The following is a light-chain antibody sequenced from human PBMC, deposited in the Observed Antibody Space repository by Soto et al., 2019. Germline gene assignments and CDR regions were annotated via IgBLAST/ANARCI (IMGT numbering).Light chain of an antibody. J-gene: IGKJ2*01. CDR1: QSVSSN. CDR3: QQYNNWPQT. CDR2: GAS. Sequence: EIVMTQSPATLSVSPGERATLSCRASQSVSSNLAWYQQKPGQAPRLLIYGASTRATGIPARFSGSGSGTECTLTISSLQSEDFAVYYYQQYNNWPQTFGQGTKLEIK. V-gene: IGKV3-15*01.